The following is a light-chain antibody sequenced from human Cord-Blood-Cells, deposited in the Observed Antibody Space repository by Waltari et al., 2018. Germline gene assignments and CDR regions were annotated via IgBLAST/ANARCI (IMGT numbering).Light chain of an antibody. CDR1: QDISNY. CDR3: QQYDNLPWT. V-gene: IGKV1-33*01. Sequence: DIQMPQSPSSLSASVGDSVTVTCQASQDISNYLNWNQQKPGKAPKLLIYDASNLETGFPARIRGSASGTDFTFTISSLQPEDIATYYCQQYDNLPWTFGQGTKVEIK. J-gene: IGKJ1*01. CDR2: DAS.